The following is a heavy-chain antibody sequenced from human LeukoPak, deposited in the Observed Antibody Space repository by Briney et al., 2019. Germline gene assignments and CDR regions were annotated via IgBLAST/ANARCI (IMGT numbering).Heavy chain of an antibody. V-gene: IGHV4-39*01. D-gene: IGHD6-13*01. Sequence: PSETLSLTCTVSGGSISSSSYYWGWIRQPPGRGLEWIGRFYYSGSTYYNPSLRSRVTISVDTSKNQFSLRLSSVTATDTAVYYCARRLAGTEDYWGQGTLVTVSS. CDR3: ARRLAGTEDY. CDR2: FYYSGST. CDR1: GGSISSSSYY. J-gene: IGHJ4*02.